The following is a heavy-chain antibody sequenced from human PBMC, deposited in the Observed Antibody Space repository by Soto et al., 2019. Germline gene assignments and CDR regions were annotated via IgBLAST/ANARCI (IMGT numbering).Heavy chain of an antibody. D-gene: IGHD2-21*01. CDR2: MNPNSGNT. Sequence: ASVKVSCKASGYTFTSYDINWVRQATGQGLEWMGWMNPNSGNTGYAQKFQGRVTMTRNTSISTAYMELSSLRSEDTAMYYCTFLSTYCGGDCYDYWGQGTLVTVSS. V-gene: IGHV1-8*01. CDR1: GYTFTSYD. J-gene: IGHJ4*02. CDR3: TFLSTYCGGDCYDY.